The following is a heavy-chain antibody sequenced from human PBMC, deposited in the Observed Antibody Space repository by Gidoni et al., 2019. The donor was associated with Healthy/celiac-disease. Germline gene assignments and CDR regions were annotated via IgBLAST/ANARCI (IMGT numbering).Heavy chain of an antibody. Sequence: QVQLPESGPGLLPPSQTLSLTCTLSGRSISSGRSSWSWIRQHPGKGLEWIGYIYYSGSTYYNPSHKNRVTISVETSKNQFTLKLSVVTAADKAVYYGARAGGGVWSGYSYYYGMDVWGQGTTVTVSS. CDR2: IYYSGST. J-gene: IGHJ6*02. V-gene: IGHV4-31*03. D-gene: IGHD3-3*01. CDR1: GRSISSGRSS. CDR3: ARAGGGVWSGYSYYYGMDV.